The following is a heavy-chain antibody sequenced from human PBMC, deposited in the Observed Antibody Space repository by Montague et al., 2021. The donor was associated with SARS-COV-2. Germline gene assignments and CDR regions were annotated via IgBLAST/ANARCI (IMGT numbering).Heavy chain of an antibody. CDR2: IYHSGST. CDR1: GYSISSGYY. V-gene: IGHV4-38-2*02. CDR3: GVNSNFYYYYGMDV. J-gene: IGHJ6*02. D-gene: IGHD4-11*01. Sequence: SETLSLTCTVSGYSISSGYYWGWIRQPPGKGLEWIGSIYHSGSTYYHPSHKSRVTLSVDTSKNQFSLKLSSVTAAATAVYYCGVNSNFYYYYGMDVWGQGTMVTVS.